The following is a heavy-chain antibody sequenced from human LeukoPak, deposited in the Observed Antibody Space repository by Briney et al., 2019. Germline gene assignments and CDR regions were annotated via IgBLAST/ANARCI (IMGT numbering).Heavy chain of an antibody. J-gene: IGHJ4*02. Sequence: QPGGSLRLSCAASGFTFSTYWMSWLRQAPGKGLDWVANIKEDGSEKYYVDSVEGRFTISRDNAKNSLSLQLNSLRAEDTAVYYCARMTGGLWDYWGQGTLVTVSS. CDR2: IKEDGSEK. V-gene: IGHV3-7*05. CDR3: ARMTGGLWDY. CDR1: GFTFSTYW. D-gene: IGHD2-15*01.